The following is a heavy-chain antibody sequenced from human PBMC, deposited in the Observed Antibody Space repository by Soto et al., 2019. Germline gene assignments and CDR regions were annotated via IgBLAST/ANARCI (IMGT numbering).Heavy chain of an antibody. CDR1: GFTFSSYE. V-gene: IGHV3-48*03. D-gene: IGHD3-3*01. CDR3: ARDPSRYYDFWSGYSALNAFDI. J-gene: IGHJ3*02. Sequence: GGSLRLSCAASGFTFSSYEMNWVRQAPGKXLEWVSYISSSGSTIYYADSVKGRFTISRDNAKNSLYLQMNSLRAEDTAVYYCARDPSRYYDFWSGYSALNAFDIWGQGTMVTVSS. CDR2: ISSSGSTI.